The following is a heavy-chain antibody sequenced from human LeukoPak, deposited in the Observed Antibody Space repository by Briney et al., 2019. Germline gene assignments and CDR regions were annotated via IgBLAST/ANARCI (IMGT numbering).Heavy chain of an antibody. CDR3: VRDLFDDYSLDY. CDR1: GFTFYKSA. Sequence: PGGNVRLSCSASGFTFYKSAMYWVRQAPGKGLEWVSSISFDSSLMYYAESMKGRFTISRDNDRNSLYLQMNSLRAEDTAVYYCVRDLFDDYSLDYWGQGTLVTVYS. D-gene: IGHD4-11*01. V-gene: IGHV3-21*01. J-gene: IGHJ4*02. CDR2: ISFDSSLM.